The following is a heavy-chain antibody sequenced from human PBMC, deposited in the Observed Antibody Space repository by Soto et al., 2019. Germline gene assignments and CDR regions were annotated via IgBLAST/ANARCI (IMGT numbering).Heavy chain of an antibody. CDR2: ISYDGSYT. CDR1: GFTFSNYA. V-gene: IGHV3-30-3*01. Sequence: QVHLVESGGGVVQPGGSLRLSCVDSGFTFSNYAMHWVRQAPGKGLECVAKISYDGSYTNYADSVKGRFTVSRDNSKNPLYLQMCSLRAENTAVYFCASELAVAGTAIKFFDHWGQGTLVTVSS. D-gene: IGHD6-19*01. J-gene: IGHJ4*02. CDR3: ASELAVAGTAIKFFDH.